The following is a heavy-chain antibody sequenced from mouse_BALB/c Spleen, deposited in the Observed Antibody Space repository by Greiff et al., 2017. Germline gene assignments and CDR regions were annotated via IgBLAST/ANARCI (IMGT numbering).Heavy chain of an antibody. CDR2: IDPENGDT. V-gene: IGHV14-4*02. Sequence: VQLQQSGAELVRSGASVKLSCTASGFNIKDYYMHWVKQRPEQGLEWIGWIDPENGDTEYAPKFQGKATMTADTSSNTAYLQLSSLTSEDTAVYYCARNYYGYVDYWGQGTTLTVSS. CDR1: GFNIKDYY. J-gene: IGHJ2*01. D-gene: IGHD1-1*01. CDR3: ARNYYGYVDY.